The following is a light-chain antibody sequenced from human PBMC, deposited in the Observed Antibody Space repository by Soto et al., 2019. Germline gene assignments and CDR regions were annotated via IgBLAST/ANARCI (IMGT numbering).Light chain of an antibody. V-gene: IGKV3-20*01. CDR2: GAS. Sequence: EIVLTQSPGTLSLSPGERATLSCRASQSVGNSHVAWYQQRRGLPPRLLIYGASNRATGIPDRFSGSGSGADFTLTISRLEPEDFAVYFCHQYGNSPPGTFGQGTRLQIK. CDR3: HQYGNSPPGT. CDR1: QSVGNSH. J-gene: IGKJ5*01.